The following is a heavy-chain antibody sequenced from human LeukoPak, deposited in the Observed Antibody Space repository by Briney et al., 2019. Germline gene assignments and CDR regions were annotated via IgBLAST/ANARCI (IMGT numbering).Heavy chain of an antibody. V-gene: IGHV4-34*01. D-gene: IGHD4-11*01. J-gene: IGHJ3*01. CDR3: ARVGGMTTVNNAAFDV. CDR2: INHSGST. CDR1: GGSFSGYY. Sequence: SETLSLTCAVYGGSFSGYYWSWIRQPPGKGLEWIGEINHSGSTNYNPSLKSRVTISVDTPKNQFSLKLTSVTAADTAIYYCARVGGMTTVNNAAFDVWGQGTMVTVSS.